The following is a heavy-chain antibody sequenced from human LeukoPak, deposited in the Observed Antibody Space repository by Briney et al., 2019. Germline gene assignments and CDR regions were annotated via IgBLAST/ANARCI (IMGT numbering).Heavy chain of an antibody. D-gene: IGHD3-22*01. CDR2: IRSKTNNYAT. Sequence: GSLRLSCAASGFTFSIYGMHWVRQASGKGLEWVGHIRSKTNNYATADAASVKGRFTFSRDDSKNTAYIQMNSLKTEDTAVYYCTRHNYDRSGYGAFDIWGQGTMVTVSS. V-gene: IGHV3-73*01. J-gene: IGHJ3*02. CDR3: TRHNYDRSGYGAFDI. CDR1: GFTFSIYG.